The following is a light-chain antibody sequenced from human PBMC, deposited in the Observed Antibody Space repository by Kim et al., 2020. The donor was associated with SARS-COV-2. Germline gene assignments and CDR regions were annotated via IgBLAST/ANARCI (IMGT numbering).Light chain of an antibody. V-gene: IGKV1-33*01. J-gene: IGKJ2*01. CDR2: DAS. CDR3: RQFGNLPPYT. Sequence: DIQMTQSPSSLSASVGDRVTITCQASQDIGDYLNWYQQKPGKAPKVLINDASNLERGVPSRCSGSGSGTHFTLTINGLQPEDVATYYCRQFGNLPPYTFGQGTKVDIK. CDR1: QDIGDY.